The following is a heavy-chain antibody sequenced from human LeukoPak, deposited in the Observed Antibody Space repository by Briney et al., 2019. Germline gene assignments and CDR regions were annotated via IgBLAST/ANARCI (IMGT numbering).Heavy chain of an antibody. CDR1: GYTFTSYD. Sequence: ASVKVSCKASGYTFTSYDINWVRQAPGQGLEWMGWMNPNSGNTGYAQKFQGRVTITRNTSISTAYMELSSLRSEDTAVYYCARGSRGVIVGAGDYWGQGTLVTVSS. V-gene: IGHV1-8*01. J-gene: IGHJ4*02. D-gene: IGHD1-26*01. CDR3: ARGSRGVIVGAGDY. CDR2: MNPNSGNT.